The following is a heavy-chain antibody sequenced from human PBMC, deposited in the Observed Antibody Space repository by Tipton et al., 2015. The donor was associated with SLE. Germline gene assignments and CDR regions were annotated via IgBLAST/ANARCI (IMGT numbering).Heavy chain of an antibody. D-gene: IGHD3-3*01. CDR2: IYYSGGT. V-gene: IGHV4-59*02. J-gene: IGHJ2*01. Sequence: QLVQSGAEVKPSETLFLTCSVSGGSVTTYYWSWIRQPPGKRLEWIGYIYYSGGTKYSPSLKGRVTISVDSSKNQISLKLSAVTAADTAVYFCARAGYYDFWSGSYRPYWYFDLWGRGTLVTVSS. CDR1: GGSVTTYY. CDR3: ARAGYYDFWSGSYRPYWYFDL.